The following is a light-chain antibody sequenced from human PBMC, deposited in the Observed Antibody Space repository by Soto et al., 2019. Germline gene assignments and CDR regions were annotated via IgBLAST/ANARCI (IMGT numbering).Light chain of an antibody. V-gene: IGKV1-5*03. Sequence: IQMPQSPSTLSASVGGRVTXTCRASQSISNWTAGYQQRPGKATNLLXYKASSLEAGGPSRFSGSGSGTEFSLTISSRQHDDFATYYGQQYNSFLWTFGQGTKVDI. J-gene: IGKJ1*01. CDR2: KAS. CDR1: QSISNW. CDR3: QQYNSFLWT.